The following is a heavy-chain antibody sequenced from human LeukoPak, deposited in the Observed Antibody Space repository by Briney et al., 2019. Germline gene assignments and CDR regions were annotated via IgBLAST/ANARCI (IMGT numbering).Heavy chain of an antibody. Sequence: GESLKISCKGSGYSFTNYWIGWVRQMPGKGLEWMGIIYPADSDTRYSPSFQGQVTISADKSINTAYLQWSGLKASDTAMYYCATKYLRHGGFDYWGQGTLVTVSS. CDR2: IYPADSDT. J-gene: IGHJ4*02. CDR3: ATKYLRHGGFDY. V-gene: IGHV5-51*01. D-gene: IGHD3-16*01. CDR1: GYSFTNYW.